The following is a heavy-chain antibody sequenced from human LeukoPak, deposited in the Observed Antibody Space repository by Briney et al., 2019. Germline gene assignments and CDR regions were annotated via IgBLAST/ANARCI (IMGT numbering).Heavy chain of an antibody. J-gene: IGHJ5*02. D-gene: IGHD5-12*01. Sequence: PSETLSLTFTVSGGSISSGSYYWSWIRQPAGKGLEWIGRIYTSGSTNYNPSLKSRVTISVDTSKNQFSLKLSSVTAADTAVYYCARGQDGIVATIPDWFDPWGQGTLVTVSS. V-gene: IGHV4-61*02. CDR1: GGSISSGSYY. CDR2: IYTSGST. CDR3: ARGQDGIVATIPDWFDP.